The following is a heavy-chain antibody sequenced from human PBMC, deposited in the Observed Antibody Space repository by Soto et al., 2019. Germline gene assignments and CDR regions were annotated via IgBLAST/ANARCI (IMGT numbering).Heavy chain of an antibody. J-gene: IGHJ3*02. Sequence: EVQLLESGGGLVQPGGSLRLSCAASGFTFSSYAMSWVRQAPGKGLEWVSAISGSGGSTYYADSVKGRFTISRDNSKNTLYLQMNSLRAEDTAVYYCAKVGVGVVPAHRDAFDIWGQGTMVTVSS. D-gene: IGHD2-2*01. V-gene: IGHV3-23*01. CDR1: GFTFSSYA. CDR2: ISGSGGST. CDR3: AKVGVGVVPAHRDAFDI.